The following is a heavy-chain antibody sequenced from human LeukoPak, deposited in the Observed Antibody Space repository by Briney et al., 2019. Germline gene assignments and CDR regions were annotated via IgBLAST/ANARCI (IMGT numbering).Heavy chain of an antibody. Sequence: ASVKVSCKASGYTFTSYYMHWVRQAPGQGLEWMGIINPSGGSTSYAQKFQGRVTMTRDTSTSTVYMELSSLRSEDTAVYYCARDTWDYYDSSGYYGLAFDIWGQGTMVTVSS. J-gene: IGHJ3*02. V-gene: IGHV1-46*01. CDR2: INPSGGST. CDR1: GYTFTSYY. D-gene: IGHD3-22*01. CDR3: ARDTWDYYDSSGYYGLAFDI.